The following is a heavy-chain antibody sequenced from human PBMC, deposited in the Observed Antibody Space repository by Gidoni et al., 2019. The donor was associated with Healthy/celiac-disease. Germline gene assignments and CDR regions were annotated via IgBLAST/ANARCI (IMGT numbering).Heavy chain of an antibody. CDR1: GYSISSGSY. V-gene: IGHV4-38-2*02. Sequence: QVQLQESGPGLVKPSETLSLTCAASGYSISSGSYWGWIRQPPGKGLEWIGSIYHSGSTYYNPSLKSRVTISVDTSKNQFSLKLSSVIAADTAVYYCARDSYGDYVWNFDLWGRGTLVTVSS. CDR3: ARDSYGDYVWNFDL. D-gene: IGHD4-17*01. CDR2: IYHSGST. J-gene: IGHJ2*01.